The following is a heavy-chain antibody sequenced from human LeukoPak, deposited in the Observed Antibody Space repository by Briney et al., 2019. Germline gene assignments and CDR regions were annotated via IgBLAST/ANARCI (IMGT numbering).Heavy chain of an antibody. V-gene: IGHV4-59*08. CDR3: ARRIPYYYGMDV. J-gene: IGHJ6*02. Sequence: SETLSLTCTASGGSISSYYWSWIRQPPGKGLEWIGYIYYSGSANYNPSLKSRVTISVDTSKNQFSLKLSSVTAADTAVYYCARRIPYYYGMDVWGQGTTVTVSS. CDR2: IYYSGSA. CDR1: GGSISSYY.